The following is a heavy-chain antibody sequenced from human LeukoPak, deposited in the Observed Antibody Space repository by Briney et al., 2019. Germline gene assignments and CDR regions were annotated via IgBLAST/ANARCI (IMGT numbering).Heavy chain of an antibody. D-gene: IGHD6-19*01. CDR2: INHSGST. Sequence: SETLSLTCAVYGGSFSGYYWSWIRQPPGKGLEWIGEINHSGSTNYNPSLKSRVTISVDTSKNQLSLKLSSVTAADTAVYYCARANSSGFDYWGQGTLVTVSS. CDR3: ARANSSGFDY. V-gene: IGHV4-34*01. J-gene: IGHJ4*02. CDR1: GGSFSGYY.